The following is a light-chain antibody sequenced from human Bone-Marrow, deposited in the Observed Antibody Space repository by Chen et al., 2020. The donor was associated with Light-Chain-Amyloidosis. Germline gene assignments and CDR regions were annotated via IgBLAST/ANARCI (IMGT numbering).Light chain of an antibody. Sequence: SYVLTQPSSVSVAPGQTATIACGGNNIGYTSVHWYQQTPGQAPLLVVYDDSDRPSGIPERLSGSNSGNTATLTISRVEAWDEADYYCQVWDRSSDRPVFGGGTKLTVL. V-gene: IGLV3-21*02. J-gene: IGLJ3*02. CDR2: DDS. CDR3: QVWDRSSDRPV. CDR1: NIGYTS.